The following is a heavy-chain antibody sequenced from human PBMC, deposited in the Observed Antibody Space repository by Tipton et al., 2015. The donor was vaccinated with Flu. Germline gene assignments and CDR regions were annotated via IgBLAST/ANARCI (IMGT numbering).Heavy chain of an antibody. CDR2: INHSGST. Sequence: TLSLTCAVYGGSFSGYYWSWIRQPPGKGLEWIGEINHSGSTNYNPSLKSRVTISVDTSKNQFSLKLSSVTAADTAVYYCARDLSYYYDSSGYGTWGQGTLVTVSS. V-gene: IGHV4-34*01. J-gene: IGHJ5*02. CDR1: GGSFSGYY. D-gene: IGHD3-22*01. CDR3: ARDLSYYYDSSGYGT.